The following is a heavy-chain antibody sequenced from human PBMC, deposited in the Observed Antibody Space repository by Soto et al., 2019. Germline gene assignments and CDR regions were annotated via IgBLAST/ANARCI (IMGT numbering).Heavy chain of an antibody. CDR2: ISWNSGNI. J-gene: IGHJ5*02. CDR1: GFSFDGYA. D-gene: IGHD6-6*01. Sequence: PGGTLRLSCAASGFSFDGYAMNWVRQPPGKGLEWVSGISWNSGNIDYADSVKGRFTISRDNAKNSLYLQMNSLRAEDTALYYCVKASTYSSSQGWFDPWGQGTMVNV. V-gene: IGHV3-9*01. CDR3: VKASTYSSSQGWFDP.